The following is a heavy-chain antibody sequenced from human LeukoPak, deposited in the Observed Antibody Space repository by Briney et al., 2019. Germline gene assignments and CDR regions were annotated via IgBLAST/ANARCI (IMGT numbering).Heavy chain of an antibody. D-gene: IGHD3-9*01. V-gene: IGHV4-34*01. CDR2: INHSGST. CDR3: ARGPQYDISTGYYLDY. CDR1: GGSFSGYY. Sequence: PSETLSLTCAVYGGSFSGYYWSWIRQPPGKGLEWIGEINHSGSTNYNPSLKSRVTISVDTSKNQFSLKLSSVTAADTAVYYCARGPQYDISTGYYLDYWGQGTLVTVSS. J-gene: IGHJ4*02.